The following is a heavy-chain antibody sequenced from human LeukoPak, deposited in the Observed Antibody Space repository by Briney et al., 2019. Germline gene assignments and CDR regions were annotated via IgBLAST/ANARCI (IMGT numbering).Heavy chain of an antibody. Sequence: PSETLSLTXTVSGGSISSSSYYWGWIRQPPGKGLEWIGSIYYSGSTYYNPSLKSRVTISVDTSKNQFSLKLSSVTAADTAVYYCARTRGSHIDYWGQGTLVTVSS. D-gene: IGHD3-16*01. J-gene: IGHJ4*02. CDR3: ARTRGSHIDY. V-gene: IGHV4-39*01. CDR1: GGSISSSSYY. CDR2: IYYSGST.